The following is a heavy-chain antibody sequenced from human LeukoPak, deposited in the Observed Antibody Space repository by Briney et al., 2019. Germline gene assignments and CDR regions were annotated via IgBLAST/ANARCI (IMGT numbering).Heavy chain of an antibody. CDR2: ISGSGGST. CDR1: GFTFSSYA. V-gene: IGHV3-23*01. D-gene: IGHD2-21*01. J-gene: IGHJ3*02. Sequence: GGSLRLSCAASGFTFSSYAMSWVRQAPGKGLEWVSAISGSGGSTYYADSVKGRFTISRDNSKNTLYLQMNSLRAEDTAVYYWAKDRDLLWWWSAAFDIWGQGTMVTVYS. CDR3: AKDRDLLWWWSAAFDI.